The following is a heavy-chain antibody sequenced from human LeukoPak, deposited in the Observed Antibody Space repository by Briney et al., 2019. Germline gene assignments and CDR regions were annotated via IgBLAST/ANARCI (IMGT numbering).Heavy chain of an antibody. CDR2: IIPIFGTA. J-gene: IGHJ3*02. V-gene: IGHV1-69*01. Sequence: SVKVSCKASGGTFSSYAISWVRQAPGQGLEWMGGIIPIFGTANYAQKFQGRVTITPDESTSTAYMELSSLRSEDTAVYYCARDLGSEAAADNVGVAFDIWGQGTMVTVSS. D-gene: IGHD6-13*01. CDR1: GGTFSSYA. CDR3: ARDLGSEAAADNVGVAFDI.